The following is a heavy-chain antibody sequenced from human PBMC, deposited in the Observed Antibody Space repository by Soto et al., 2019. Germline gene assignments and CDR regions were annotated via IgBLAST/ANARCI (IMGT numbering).Heavy chain of an antibody. J-gene: IGHJ4*02. D-gene: IGHD3-3*01. CDR1: GGSISSGDYY. CDR3: ARGPFDFWSGYFTYYFDY. V-gene: IGHV4-30-4*01. Sequence: SETLSLTCTVSGGSISSGDYYWSWIRQPPGKGLEWIGYIYYSGSTYYNQSLKSRVTISVDTSKNQFYLKLSSVTAADMAVYYFARGPFDFWSGYFTYYFDYWGQGTLVTVSS. CDR2: IYYSGST.